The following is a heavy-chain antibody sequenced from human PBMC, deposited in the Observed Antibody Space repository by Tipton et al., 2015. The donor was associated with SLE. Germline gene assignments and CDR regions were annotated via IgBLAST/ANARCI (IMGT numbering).Heavy chain of an antibody. CDR1: GGYISSHD. D-gene: IGHD4-23*01. J-gene: IGHJ4*02. Sequence: TLSLTCTVSGGYISSHDWSWIRQPPGKALAWIGYVSYSGTTNYNPSFRSRVTVSVDTSKNQFSLKLPSVTDADTAIYYCARNKATPDYWGQGTLVTVSS. CDR2: VSYSGTT. V-gene: IGHV4-59*11. CDR3: ARNKATPDY.